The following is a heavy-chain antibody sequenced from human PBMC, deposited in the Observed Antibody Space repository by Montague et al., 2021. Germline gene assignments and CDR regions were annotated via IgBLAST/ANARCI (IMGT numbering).Heavy chain of an antibody. CDR2: VSHGGRT. J-gene: IGHJ6*03. CDR1: RSLINSDYY. CDR3: ARERDRYYYMDI. V-gene: IGHV4-38-2*02. Sequence: SETLSLTCTVSRSLINSDYYRGWIRQPPGKGLEWMGSVSHGGRTYYNTSLKSRVTISVDTSNNHFSFKLSSVTAADTAMYYCARERDRYYYMDIRGKGTTITVSS.